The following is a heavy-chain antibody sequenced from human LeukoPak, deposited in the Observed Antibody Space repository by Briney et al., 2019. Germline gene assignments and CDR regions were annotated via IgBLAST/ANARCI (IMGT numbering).Heavy chain of an antibody. CDR1: GGSISSYY. CDR3: ARGNMVRGVNWFDP. D-gene: IGHD3-10*01. V-gene: IGHV4-59*12. Sequence: SETLSLTCTVSGGSISSYYWSWIRQPPGKGLEWIGYIYYSGSTYYNPSLKSRVTISVDTSKNQFSLKLSSVTAADTAVYYCARGNMVRGVNWFDPWGQGTLVTVSS. J-gene: IGHJ5*02. CDR2: IYYSGST.